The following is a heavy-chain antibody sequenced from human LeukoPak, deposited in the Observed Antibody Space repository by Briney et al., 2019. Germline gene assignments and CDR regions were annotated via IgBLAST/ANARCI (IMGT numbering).Heavy chain of an antibody. J-gene: IGHJ6*02. Sequence: PGGSLRLSCAASEFTFTTYAMSWVRQAPGKGLEWVSTVSGGGIGTYYADSVKGRFTISRENAKNSLYLQMNSLTAGDTAVYYCARAGVTMVRGLDYGMDVWGQGTTVTVSS. CDR1: EFTFTTYA. D-gene: IGHD3-10*01. CDR2: VSGGGIGT. CDR3: ARAGVTMVRGLDYGMDV. V-gene: IGHV3-23*01.